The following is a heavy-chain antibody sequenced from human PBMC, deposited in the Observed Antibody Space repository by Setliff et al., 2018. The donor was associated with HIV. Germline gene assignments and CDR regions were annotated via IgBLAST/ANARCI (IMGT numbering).Heavy chain of an antibody. V-gene: IGHV3-48*01. Sequence: LRLSCAASGFTFSNYNMNWVRQAPGKGLEWVSYISSSSSTIYYADSVKGRFSISRDNAKNSLYLQMNSLRAEDTAVFYCARGVRAYSTSPRGFDIWGQGTMVTVSS. CDR3: ARGVRAYSTSPRGFDI. D-gene: IGHD2-15*01. CDR1: GFTFSNYN. J-gene: IGHJ3*02. CDR2: ISSSSSTI.